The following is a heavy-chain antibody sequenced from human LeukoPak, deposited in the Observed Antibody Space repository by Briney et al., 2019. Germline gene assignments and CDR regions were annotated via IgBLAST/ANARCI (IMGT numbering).Heavy chain of an antibody. V-gene: IGHV1-8*01. Sequence: ASVKVSCKASGYTFTSYDINWVRQATGQGLEWMGWMNPNSGNTGSAQKFQGRVTMTRNTSISTAYMELSSLRSEDTAVYYCARGLTTYYDILTGYYMRYYYYGMDVRGQGTTVTVSS. CDR3: ARGLTTYYDILTGYYMRYYYYGMDV. J-gene: IGHJ6*02. CDR2: MNPNSGNT. CDR1: GYTFTSYD. D-gene: IGHD3-9*01.